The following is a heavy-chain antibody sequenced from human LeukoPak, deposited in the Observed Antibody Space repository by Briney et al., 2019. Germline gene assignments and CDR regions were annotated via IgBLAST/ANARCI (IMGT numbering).Heavy chain of an antibody. CDR3: ARDEWRTGAGATLFDY. Sequence: PGGSLRLSCAASGFTFSSYGMNWVRQAPGKGLEWVSYISSSSSTIYYADSVKGRFTISRDNAKNSLYLQMNSLRAEDTAVYYCARDEWRTGAGATLFDYWGQGTLVTVSS. CDR1: GFTFSSYG. J-gene: IGHJ4*02. D-gene: IGHD1-26*01. V-gene: IGHV3-48*01. CDR2: ISSSSSTI.